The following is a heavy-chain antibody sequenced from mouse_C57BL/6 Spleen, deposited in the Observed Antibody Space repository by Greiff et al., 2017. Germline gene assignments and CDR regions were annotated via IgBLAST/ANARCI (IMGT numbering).Heavy chain of an antibody. Sequence: QVQLQQSGAELVRPGASVKLSCKASGYTFTDYYINWVKQRPGQGLEWIARIYPGSGNTYYNEKFKGKATLTAEKSSSTAYMQLSSLTSEDSAVYFCARTRRAYYSNCYFDYWGQGTTLTVSS. CDR1: GYTFTDYY. V-gene: IGHV1-76*01. J-gene: IGHJ2*01. CDR2: IYPGSGNT. D-gene: IGHD2-5*01. CDR3: ARTRRAYYSNCYFDY.